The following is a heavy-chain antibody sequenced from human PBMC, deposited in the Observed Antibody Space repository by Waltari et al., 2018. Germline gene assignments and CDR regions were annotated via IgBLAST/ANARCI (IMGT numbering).Heavy chain of an antibody. D-gene: IGHD2-21*01. V-gene: IGHV4-39*01. J-gene: IGHJ4*02. Sequence: QLELQESGPGLVKPSETLSLTCIVSGASISISSRDYWGWIRQPPGKGLEWSGSIYSGGATHDNPALTSRVTLSVDTAKNQFSLRRRSVTAADTAVYYCARYIVGTMVDYWSPGTLVTVSS. CDR3: ARYIVGTMVDY. CDR2: IYSGGAT. CDR1: GASISISSRDY.